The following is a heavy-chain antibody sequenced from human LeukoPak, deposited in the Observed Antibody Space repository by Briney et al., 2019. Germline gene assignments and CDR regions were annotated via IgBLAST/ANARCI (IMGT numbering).Heavy chain of an antibody. CDR2: ISGSGSTI. CDR3: ARVRSGYSHENYFDY. J-gene: IGHJ4*02. V-gene: IGHV3-48*03. D-gene: IGHD5-18*01. CDR1: GFTFSNYE. Sequence: GGSLRLSCAASGFTFSNYEMNWVRQAPGKGLEWVSYISGSGSTIYYADSVKGRFTISRDNAKDSLYLQMNSLRAEDTAVYYFARVRSGYSHENYFDYWGKGTLVTVSS.